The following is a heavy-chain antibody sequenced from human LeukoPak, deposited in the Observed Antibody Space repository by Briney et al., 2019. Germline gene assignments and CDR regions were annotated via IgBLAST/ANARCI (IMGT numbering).Heavy chain of an antibody. D-gene: IGHD2/OR15-2a*01. Sequence: GGSLRLSCAASGNYWMHWVRQAPGKGLVWVSHINSDGSWTSYADSVKGRFTISKDNAKNTVYLQMNNLRAEDTAVYYCVGFYETYWGRGALVTVSS. V-gene: IGHV3-74*01. CDR2: INSDGSWT. J-gene: IGHJ4*02. CDR1: GNYW. CDR3: VGFYETY.